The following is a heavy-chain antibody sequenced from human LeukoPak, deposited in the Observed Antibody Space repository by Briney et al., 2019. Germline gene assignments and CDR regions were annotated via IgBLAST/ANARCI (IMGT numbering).Heavy chain of an antibody. CDR2: IYYSGST. CDR1: GGSISSSSYY. D-gene: IGHD1-14*01. CDR3: AGITVPLLSPNYYYYMDV. V-gene: IGHV4-39*01. Sequence: SETLSLTCTVSGGSISSSSYYWGWIRQPPGKGLEWIGSIYYSGSTYYNPSLKSRVTISVDTSKNQFSLKLSSVTAADTAVYYCAGITVPLLSPNYYYYMDVWGKGTTVTVSS. J-gene: IGHJ6*03.